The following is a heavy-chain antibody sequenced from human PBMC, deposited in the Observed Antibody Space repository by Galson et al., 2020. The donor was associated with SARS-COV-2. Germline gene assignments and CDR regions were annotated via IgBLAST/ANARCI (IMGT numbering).Heavy chain of an antibody. J-gene: IGHJ2*01. CDR2: IYYSGST. CDR1: GGSVSSGSYY. D-gene: IGHD2-2*02. Sequence: SETLSLTCTVSGGSVSSGSYYWSWIRQPPGKGLEWIGYIYYSGSTNYNPSLKSRVTISVDTSKNQFSLKLSSVTAADTAVYYCARSNVAKHTYPYWYFDLWGRGTLVTVSS. V-gene: IGHV4-61*01. CDR3: ARSNVAKHTYPYWYFDL.